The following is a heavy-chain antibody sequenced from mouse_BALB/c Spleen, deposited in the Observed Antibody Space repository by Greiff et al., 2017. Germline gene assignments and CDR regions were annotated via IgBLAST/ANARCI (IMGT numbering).Heavy chain of an antibody. D-gene: IGHD2-3*01. CDR2: ISSGGSYT. J-gene: IGHJ4*01. CDR3: ARQDGYFTMDY. CDR1: GFTFSSYG. Sequence: EVQGVESGGDLVKPGGSLKLSCAASGFTFSSYGMSWVRQTPDKRLEWVATISSGGSYTYYPDSVKGRFTISRDNAKNTLYLQMSSLKSEDTAMYYCARQDGYFTMDYWGQGTSVTVSS. V-gene: IGHV5-6*01.